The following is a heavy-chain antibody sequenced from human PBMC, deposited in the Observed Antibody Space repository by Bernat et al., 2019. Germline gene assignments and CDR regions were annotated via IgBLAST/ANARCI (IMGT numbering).Heavy chain of an antibody. CDR3: AKDGSPIVTPGLEWLFPYEYYFDY. CDR1: GFTFSSYA. V-gene: IGHV3-23*01. J-gene: IGHJ4*02. D-gene: IGHD3-3*01. CDR2: ISGSGGST. Sequence: EVQLLESGGGLVQPGGSLRLSCAASGFTFSSYAMSWVRQAPGKGLEWVSAISGSGGSTYYADSVKGRFTISRDNSKNTLYLQMNSLRAEDTAVYYCAKDGSPIVTPGLEWLFPYEYYFDYWGQGTLVTVSS.